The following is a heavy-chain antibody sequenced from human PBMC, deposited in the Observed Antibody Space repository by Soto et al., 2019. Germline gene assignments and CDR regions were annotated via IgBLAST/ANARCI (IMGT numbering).Heavy chain of an antibody. CDR2: ISADNGNT. D-gene: IGHD2-15*01. V-gene: IGHV1-18*04. J-gene: IGHJ1*01. CDR3: AIGEWGGTPAEYFQH. CDR1: GYTFTSYG. Sequence: QVQLVQSGAEVKKPGASVKVSCKASGYTFTSYGISWVRQAPGQGLEWMGWISADNGNTNYAQKLQGRVTMTTDTSTSTAYMELRSLRADDTAVYYCAIGEWGGTPAEYFQHWGQGTLVTVSS.